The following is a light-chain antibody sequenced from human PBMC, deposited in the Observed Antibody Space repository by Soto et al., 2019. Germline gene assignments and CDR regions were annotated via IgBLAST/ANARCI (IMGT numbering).Light chain of an antibody. CDR2: VAS. CDR1: QSVNQK. V-gene: IGKV3-15*01. J-gene: IGKJ2*01. CDR3: QQFNNWPHT. Sequence: EIVLTQSPATLSVSPGERDTLSCRASQSVNQKLGWYQQKPGQAPRILIYVASYRATGIPARFSGSGSGTEYTLTISNLQAEDCEVYYCQQFNNWPHTFGQGTRLEIK.